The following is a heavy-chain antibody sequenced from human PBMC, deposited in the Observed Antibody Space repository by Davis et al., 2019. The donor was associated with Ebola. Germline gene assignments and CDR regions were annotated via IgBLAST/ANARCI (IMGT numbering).Heavy chain of an antibody. D-gene: IGHD4-17*01. CDR2: INRDGSTA. CDR3: AKAATTVTTRDAFDI. V-gene: IGHV3-74*03. J-gene: IGHJ3*02. Sequence: HTGGSLRLSCAASGFTFSSYWMHWVRQAPGKGLVWVSCINRDGSTATYADSVKGRFTISRDNSKNTLYLQMNSLRAEDTAVYYCAKAATTVTTRDAFDIWGQGTMVTVSS. CDR1: GFTFSSYW.